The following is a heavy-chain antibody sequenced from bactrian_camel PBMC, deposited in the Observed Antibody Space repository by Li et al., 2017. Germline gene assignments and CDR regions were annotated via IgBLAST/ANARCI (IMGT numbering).Heavy chain of an antibody. D-gene: IGHD8*01. Sequence: HVQLVESGGGAVQPGGSLKLSCVASGYRVKSGYMGYFRQRAEKEREVVAATGPSNTWYSDSVKGRFTLSKDGDKEAQYLQMNNLKPEDTAMYYCAARRHGECYFWANNWSRATWYDHWGQGTQVTVS. J-gene: IGHJ4*01. CDR2: TGPSNT. CDR1: GYRVKSGY. V-gene: IGHV3S53*01. CDR3: AARRHGECYFWANNWSRATWYDH.